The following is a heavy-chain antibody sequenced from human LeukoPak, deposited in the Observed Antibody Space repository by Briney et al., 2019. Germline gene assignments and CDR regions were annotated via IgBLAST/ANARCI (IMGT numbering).Heavy chain of an antibody. J-gene: IGHJ6*02. D-gene: IGHD3-10*01. CDR3: ASILLWFGELMDV. V-gene: IGHV3-48*04. CDR2: ISSSSTI. CDR1: GFTFSSYS. Sequence: GGSLRLSCAASGFTFSSYSMNWVRQAPGKGLEWVSYISSSSTIYYADSVKGRFTISRDNAKNSLYLQMNSLRAEDTAVYYCASILLWFGELMDVWGQGTTVTVSS.